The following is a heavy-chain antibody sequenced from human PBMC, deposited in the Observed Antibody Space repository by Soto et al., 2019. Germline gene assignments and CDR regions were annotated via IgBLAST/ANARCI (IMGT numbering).Heavy chain of an antibody. CDR2: ISWNSGSI. Sequence: GGSLRLSCAASGFTFDDYAMHWVRQAPGKGLEWVSGISWNSGSIGYADSVKGRFTISRDNAKNSLYLQMNSLRAEDTALYYCAKDIGSGIAAAGGDYWGQGT. CDR1: GFTFDDYA. CDR3: AKDIGSGIAAAGGDY. V-gene: IGHV3-9*01. J-gene: IGHJ4*02. D-gene: IGHD6-13*01.